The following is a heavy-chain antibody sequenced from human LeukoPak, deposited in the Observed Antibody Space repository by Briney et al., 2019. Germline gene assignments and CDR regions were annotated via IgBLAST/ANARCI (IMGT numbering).Heavy chain of an antibody. V-gene: IGHV1-2*04. Sequence: GASVKDSCKASGYSFTGYYIHWVRQAPGQGLDWMGWINPNSGDTDNAQKFEGWVTMTRDTSISTVYMEMNRLKSDDTAVYFCASIGYCNGTDCHDAFDIWGQGTMVTVSS. CDR3: ASIGYCNGTDCHDAFDI. CDR1: GYSFTGYY. J-gene: IGHJ3*02. D-gene: IGHD2-15*01. CDR2: INPNSGDT.